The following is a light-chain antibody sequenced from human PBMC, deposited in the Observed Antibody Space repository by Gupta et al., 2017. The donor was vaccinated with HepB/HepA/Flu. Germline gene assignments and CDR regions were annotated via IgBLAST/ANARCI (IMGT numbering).Light chain of an antibody. CDR1: QSVNSN. CDR2: GAS. V-gene: IGKV3-15*01. CDR3: HQDDNWPRT. J-gene: IGKJ1*01. Sequence: EIVMTQSPVTLSVSPGERATLSCRASQSVNSNLAWYQQRPGQAPRLLIYGASTRATGIPARFSGSGSGTDFTLTISILQSEDFAVYYCHQDDNWPRTFGPGTKVEIK.